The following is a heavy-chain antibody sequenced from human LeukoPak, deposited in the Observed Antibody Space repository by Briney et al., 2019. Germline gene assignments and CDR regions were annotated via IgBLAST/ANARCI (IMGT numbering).Heavy chain of an antibody. CDR2: ISGSGGST. J-gene: IGHJ4*02. CDR1: GFTFSSYA. D-gene: IGHD3-22*01. Sequence: GGSLRLSCAASGFTFSSYAMSWVRQAPGKGLEWVLAISGSGGSTYYADSVKGRFTISRDNSKNTLYLQMNSLRAEDTAVYYCAKPTYDSSGYYYLYYFDYWGQGTLVTVSS. V-gene: IGHV3-23*01. CDR3: AKPTYDSSGYYYLYYFDY.